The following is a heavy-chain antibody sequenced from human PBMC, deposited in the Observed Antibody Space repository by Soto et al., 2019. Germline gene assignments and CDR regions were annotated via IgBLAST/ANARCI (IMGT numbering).Heavy chain of an antibody. J-gene: IGHJ4*02. V-gene: IGHV3-33*01. D-gene: IGHD6-19*01. CDR1: GFTFSSYG. Sequence: QVQLVESGGGVVQPGRSLRLSCAASGFTFSSYGMHWVRQAPGKGLEWVAVIWYDGSNNYYADSVKGRFTISRDNSKNTLYLQMNSLRAEDTAVYYCASSGYSSGWYCFDYWGQGTLFTVSS. CDR2: IWYDGSNN. CDR3: ASSGYSSGWYCFDY.